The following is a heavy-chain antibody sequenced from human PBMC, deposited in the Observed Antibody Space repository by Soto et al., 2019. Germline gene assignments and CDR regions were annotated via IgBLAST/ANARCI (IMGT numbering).Heavy chain of an antibody. J-gene: IGHJ4*02. Sequence: GGSLRLSCVTSGLTFSNYWLSWFRQAPGKGLEWVANINQAGNKKYYVDSVKGRFAISRDNAKNSLYLHMNSLKAEDTAVYYCARDRGSDRYWGQGTLVIVSS. D-gene: IGHD3-10*01. V-gene: IGHV3-7*05. CDR1: GLTFSNYW. CDR2: INQAGNKK. CDR3: ARDRGSDRY.